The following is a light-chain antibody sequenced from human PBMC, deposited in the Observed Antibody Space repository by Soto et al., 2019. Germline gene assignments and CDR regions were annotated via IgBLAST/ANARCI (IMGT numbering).Light chain of an antibody. J-gene: IGLJ1*01. V-gene: IGLV7-46*01. CDR2: DTS. CDR1: TGTLTSGHF. Sequence: QAVVTQEPSLTVSPGGTVTLTCASSTGTLTSGHFPYWFQQKPGQAPRALIFDTSNRHSWTPARFSGSLLGGKAALTLSGAQPDDEADYYCSSYTRSSPVFGTGTKLTVL. CDR3: SSYTRSSPV.